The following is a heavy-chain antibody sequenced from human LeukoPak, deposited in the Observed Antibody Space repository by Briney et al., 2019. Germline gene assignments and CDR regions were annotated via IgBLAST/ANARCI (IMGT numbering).Heavy chain of an antibody. Sequence: GGSLRLSWAASGFTFSSYEVNWVRQAPGKGLEWVSYISSSGSTIYYADSVKGRFTISRDNAKNSLYLQMNSLRAEDTAVYYCAELGITMIGGVWGKGTTVTISS. CDR3: AELGITMIGGV. CDR2: ISSSGSTI. V-gene: IGHV3-48*03. D-gene: IGHD3-10*02. CDR1: GFTFSSYE. J-gene: IGHJ6*04.